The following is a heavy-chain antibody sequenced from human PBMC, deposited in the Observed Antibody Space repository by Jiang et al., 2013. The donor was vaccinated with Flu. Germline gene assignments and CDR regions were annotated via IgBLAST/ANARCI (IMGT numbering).Heavy chain of an antibody. D-gene: IGHD2-2*01. Sequence: NWVRQATGQGLEWMGWMNPNSGNTGYAQKFQGRVTMTRNTSISTAYMELSSLRSEDTAVYYCARGALYCSSTSCYGDMAFDIWGQGTMVTVSS. CDR2: MNPNSGNT. J-gene: IGHJ3*02. V-gene: IGHV1-8*01. CDR3: ARGALYCSSTSCYGDMAFDI.